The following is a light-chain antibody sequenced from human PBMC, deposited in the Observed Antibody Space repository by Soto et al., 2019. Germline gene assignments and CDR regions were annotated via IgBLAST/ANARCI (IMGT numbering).Light chain of an antibody. CDR2: YDS. V-gene: IGLV3-21*04. CDR1: NIGSKS. J-gene: IGLJ2*01. Sequence: SYELTQPPSVSVAPGKTARITCGGNNIGSKSVDWYPQKPGQAPVLVSYYDSDRPSGIPERFSGSNSGNTATLTISRVEAGDEADYYCQVWDSSSDHPVFGGGTEVTVL. CDR3: QVWDSSSDHPV.